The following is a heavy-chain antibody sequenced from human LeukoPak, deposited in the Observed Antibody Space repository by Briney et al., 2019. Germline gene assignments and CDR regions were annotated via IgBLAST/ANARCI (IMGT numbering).Heavy chain of an antibody. Sequence: GASVNVSCKASGYTFTSYDINWVRQATGQGLEWMGWMNPNSGNTGYAQKFQGRVTMTRNTSISTAYMELSSLRSEDTAVYYCAREATAPEGYYFDYWGQGTLVTVSS. V-gene: IGHV1-8*01. CDR3: AREATAPEGYYFDY. CDR2: MNPNSGNT. D-gene: IGHD5-12*01. CDR1: GYTFTSYD. J-gene: IGHJ4*02.